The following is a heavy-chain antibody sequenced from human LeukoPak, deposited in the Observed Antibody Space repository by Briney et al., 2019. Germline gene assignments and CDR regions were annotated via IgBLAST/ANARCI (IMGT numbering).Heavy chain of an antibody. J-gene: IGHJ4*02. V-gene: IGHV3-15*01. CDR3: TTDLIRYFDWQSFDY. Sequence: GGSLRLSCAASGFTFSNAWMSWVRQAPGKGLEWVGRIKSKTDGGTTDYAAPVKGSFTISRDDSKNTLYLQMNSLKTEDTAVYYCTTDLIRYFDWQSFDYWGQGTLVTVSS. CDR1: GFTFSNAW. CDR2: IKSKTDGGTT. D-gene: IGHD3-9*01.